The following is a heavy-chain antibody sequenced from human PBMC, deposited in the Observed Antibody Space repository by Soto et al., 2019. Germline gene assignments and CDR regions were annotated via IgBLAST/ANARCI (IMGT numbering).Heavy chain of an antibody. J-gene: IGHJ6*02. CDR3: ASRPRVSRVTIFGVDKTDYYGMDV. D-gene: IGHD3-3*01. CDR1: GFTFSSYE. Sequence: PVGSLRLSCAASGFTFSSYEMNWVRQAPGKGLEWVSYISSSGSTIYYADSVKGRFTISRDNAKNSLYLQMNSLRAEDTAVYYCASRPRVSRVTIFGVDKTDYYGMDVWGQGTTVTVSS. V-gene: IGHV3-48*03. CDR2: ISSSGSTI.